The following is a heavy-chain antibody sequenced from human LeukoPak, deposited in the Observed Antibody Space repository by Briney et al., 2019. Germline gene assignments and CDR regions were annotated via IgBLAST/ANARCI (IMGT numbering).Heavy chain of an antibody. V-gene: IGHV3-11*04. CDR1: GFTFSGYY. J-gene: IGHJ4*02. D-gene: IGHD2-15*01. Sequence: PGGSLRRSCAASGFTFSGYYMSWIRQAPGKGLEWASYISSSGSTIYYADSVKGRFTISRDNAKNSLYLQMNSLRAADTAVYYCARGGYCSGGSCYSGYGIDYWGQGTLVTVSS. CDR2: ISSSGSTI. CDR3: ARGGYCSGGSCYSGYGIDY.